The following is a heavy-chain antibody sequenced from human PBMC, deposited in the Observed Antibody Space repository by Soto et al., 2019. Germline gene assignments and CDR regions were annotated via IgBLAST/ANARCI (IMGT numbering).Heavy chain of an antibody. CDR2: ISSSSSTI. J-gene: IGHJ6*02. CDR3: ARDPGYSSGWYPIYGMDV. D-gene: IGHD6-19*01. Sequence: PGGSLRLSCAASGFTFSSYSMNRVRQAPGKGLEWVSYISSSSSTIYYADSVKGRFTISRDNAKNSLYLQMNSLRDEDTAVYYCARDPGYSSGWYPIYGMDVWGQGTTVTV. V-gene: IGHV3-48*02. CDR1: GFTFSSYS.